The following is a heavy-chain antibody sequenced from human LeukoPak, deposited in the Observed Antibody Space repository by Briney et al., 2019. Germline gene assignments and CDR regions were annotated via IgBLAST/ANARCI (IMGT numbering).Heavy chain of an antibody. Sequence: SETLSLTCTVSGGSISSSDYYRGWIRQSPGKGLEWIGRISYSGSTYYNPSLKSRVTISVDTSKNHFSLRLSSVTAADTAVYCSTRLTHSYYSDTSGYYPYYYMDVWGKGTTVTVSS. CDR1: GGSISSSDYY. CDR2: ISYSGST. CDR3: TRLTHSYYSDTSGYYPYYYMDV. D-gene: IGHD3-22*01. J-gene: IGHJ6*03. V-gene: IGHV4-39*02.